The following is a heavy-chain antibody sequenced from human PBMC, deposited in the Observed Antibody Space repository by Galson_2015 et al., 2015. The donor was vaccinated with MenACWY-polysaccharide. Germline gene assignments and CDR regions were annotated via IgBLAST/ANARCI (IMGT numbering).Heavy chain of an antibody. D-gene: IGHD2-2*01. Sequence: SLRLSCAASGFTFSSYWMSWVRQAPGKGLEWVANIKQDGSEKYYVDSVKGRFTISRDNAKNSLYLQMNSLRAEDTAVYYCARALPPKCRSTTCNWFDPWGQGTLVTVSS. V-gene: IGHV3-7*01. CDR1: GFTFSSYW. CDR2: IKQDGSEK. J-gene: IGHJ5*02. CDR3: ARALPPKCRSTTCNWFDP.